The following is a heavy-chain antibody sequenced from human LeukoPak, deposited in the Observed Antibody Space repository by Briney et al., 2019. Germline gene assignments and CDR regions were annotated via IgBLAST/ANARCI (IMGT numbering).Heavy chain of an antibody. J-gene: IGHJ6*03. D-gene: IGHD2-2*01. Sequence: GGSLRLSCAASGFTVSSNYMSWVRQAPGKGLEGVSVIYSGGSTYYADSVKGRFTISRDNSRNTLYLQMNSLRAEDTAVYYCAKSRPSVVPAPNYYYYYMDVWGKGTTVTVSS. CDR1: GFTVSSNY. CDR2: IYSGGST. V-gene: IGHV3-66*01. CDR3: AKSRPSVVPAPNYYYYYMDV.